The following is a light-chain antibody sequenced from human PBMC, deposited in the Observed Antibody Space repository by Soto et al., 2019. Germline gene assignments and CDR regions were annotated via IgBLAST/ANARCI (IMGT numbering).Light chain of an antibody. V-gene: IGKV3D-15*01. CDR1: QSVTSN. CDR2: AAS. CDR3: QQYNNWPPIT. Sequence: EIVLKPSPDTLAVSPGEVASLSCWASQSVTSNLAWYQQKRGQAPRLLIYAASTRATGVPARFSGSGSGTEFTLTISSLQSEDFAVYYCQQYNNWPPITFGQGTRLEIK. J-gene: IGKJ5*01.